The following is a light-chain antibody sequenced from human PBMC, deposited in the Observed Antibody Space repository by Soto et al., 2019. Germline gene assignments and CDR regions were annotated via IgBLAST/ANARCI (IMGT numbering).Light chain of an antibody. CDR2: DVS. J-gene: IGLJ1*01. V-gene: IGLV2-14*01. Sequence: QSLLTQPASLSGSPGQSITISCTGTSSDVGGYNSVSWYQQHPGKAPKLMIYDVSNRPSGVSNRFSGSKSGNTASLTISGLQAEDEADYYCSSYTSSSTLVFGTGTKVTVL. CDR3: SSYTSSSTLV. CDR1: SSDVGGYNS.